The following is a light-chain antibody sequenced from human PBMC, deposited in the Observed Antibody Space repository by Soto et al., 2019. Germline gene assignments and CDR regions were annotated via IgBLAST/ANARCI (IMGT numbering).Light chain of an antibody. CDR1: QSVSSSY. J-gene: IGKJ5*01. CDR3: QQYAGPPTT. Sequence: EIVLSQSPGTLSLSTGERATLSCRASQSVSSSYLAWYQQKPGQAPRLLIYGASSRATGIPDRFSGGGSGTDFTLTISRLEPEDFAVYFCQQYAGPPTTFGQGTRLEIK. V-gene: IGKV3-20*01. CDR2: GAS.